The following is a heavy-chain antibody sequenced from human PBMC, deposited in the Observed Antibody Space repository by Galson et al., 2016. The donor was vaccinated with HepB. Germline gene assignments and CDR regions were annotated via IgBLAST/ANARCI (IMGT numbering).Heavy chain of an antibody. Sequence: SLRPSCAASGFTISNYVMTWVRQAPGMGLEWVSGISTTGSTTYYADSVKGRFTISRDSSTLYLQMNSLRAEDTAVYYCARDRLASGNHLDYWGQGTLVTVSS. J-gene: IGHJ4*02. D-gene: IGHD4-23*01. CDR3: ARDRLASGNHLDY. CDR1: GFTISNYV. V-gene: IGHV3-23*01. CDR2: ISTTGSTT.